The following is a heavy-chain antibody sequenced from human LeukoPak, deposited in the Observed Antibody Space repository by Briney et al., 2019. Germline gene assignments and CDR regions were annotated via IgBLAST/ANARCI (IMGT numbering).Heavy chain of an antibody. CDR1: GYTFTSYA. CDR2: INTNTGNP. J-gene: IGHJ4*02. V-gene: IGHV7-4-1*02. CDR3: ARDRAQQWPTVFSN. D-gene: IGHD6-19*01. Sequence: ASVKVSCKASGYTFTSYAMNWVRQAPGQGLEWMGWINTNTGNPTYAQGFTGRFVFSLDTSVSTACLQISSLKAEDTAVYYCARDRAQQWPTVFSNLGQGTLVTVSS.